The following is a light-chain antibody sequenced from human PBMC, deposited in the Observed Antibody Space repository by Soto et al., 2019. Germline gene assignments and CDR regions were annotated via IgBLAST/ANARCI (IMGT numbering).Light chain of an antibody. CDR2: GAS. CDR1: QSVSSN. CDR3: QQYNRWPPLT. V-gene: IGKV3-15*01. J-gene: IGKJ4*01. Sequence: EIVLTQSPGTLSLSPGERATLSCRPSQSVSSNLAWYQQKPGQAPRLLIYGASTRATGIPARFSGSGSGTEFTLTISSLQSEDFAVYYCQQYNRWPPLTFGGGTKVNIK.